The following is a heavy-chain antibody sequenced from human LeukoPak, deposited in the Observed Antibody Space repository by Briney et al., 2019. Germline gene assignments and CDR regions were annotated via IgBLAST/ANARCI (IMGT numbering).Heavy chain of an antibody. V-gene: IGHV3-48*01. CDR2: ITSSSSTI. D-gene: IGHD5-18*01. CDR3: ARDGTFYSYGSSYYYMDV. Sequence: GGSLRLSCAASGFTFSSHSMNWVRQAPGKGLEWLSYITSSSSTIYYADSVKGRFTTSRDNAKNSVYLQMNSLRAEDTAVYYCARDGTFYSYGSSYYYMDVWGKGTTVTVSS. J-gene: IGHJ6*03. CDR1: GFTFSSHS.